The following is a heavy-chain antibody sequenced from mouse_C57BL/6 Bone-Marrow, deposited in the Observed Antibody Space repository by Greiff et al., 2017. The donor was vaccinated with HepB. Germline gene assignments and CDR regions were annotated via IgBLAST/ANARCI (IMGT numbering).Heavy chain of an antibody. CDR3: ARVYYGSTSYFDY. CDR2: ISSGGSYT. V-gene: IGHV5-6*01. J-gene: IGHJ2*01. Sequence: EVKLMESGGDLVKPGGSLKLSCAASGFTFSSYGMSWVRQTPDKRLEWVATISSGGSYTYYPDSVKGRFTISRDNAKNTLYLQMSSLKSEDTAMYYCARVYYGSTSYFDYWGQGTTLTVSS. D-gene: IGHD1-1*01. CDR1: GFTFSSYG.